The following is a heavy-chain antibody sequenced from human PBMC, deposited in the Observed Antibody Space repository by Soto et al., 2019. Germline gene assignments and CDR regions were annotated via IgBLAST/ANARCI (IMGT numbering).Heavy chain of an antibody. CDR2: IYHSGST. J-gene: IGHJ4*02. CDR1: GGSISSGGYS. V-gene: IGHV4-30-2*01. Sequence: QLQLQESGSGLVKPSQTLSLTCAVSGGSISSGGYSWSWIRQPPGKGLEWIAYIYHSGSTYYNPSLKSRLSTAVDRYKNKFSLKLSSVTAAETAVYYCAGVPDYWGQGNLVTVSS. CDR3: AGVPDY.